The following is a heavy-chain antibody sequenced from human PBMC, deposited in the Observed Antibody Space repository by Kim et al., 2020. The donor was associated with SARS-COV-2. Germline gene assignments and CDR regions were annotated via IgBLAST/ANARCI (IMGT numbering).Heavy chain of an antibody. J-gene: IGHJ6*02. V-gene: IGHV4-39*01. CDR3: ARRLPRDGMDV. Sequence: YYNPSRKRRVTISVDTSKIQFSRKLSSVTAADTAVYYCARRLPRDGMDVWGQGTTVTVSS.